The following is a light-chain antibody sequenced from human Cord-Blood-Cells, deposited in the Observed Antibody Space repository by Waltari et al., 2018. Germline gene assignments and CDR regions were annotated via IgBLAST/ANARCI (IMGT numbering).Light chain of an antibody. J-gene: IGKJ1*01. V-gene: IGKV3-15*01. CDR1: QSVSSN. Sequence: EILMTQSQAPLPVSPGEGATLSCRASQSVSSNLAWYQQKPGQAPRLLIYGASTRATGIPARFSGSGSGTEFTLTISSLQSEDFAVYYCQQYNNWPRTFGQGTKVEIK. CDR2: GAS. CDR3: QQYNNWPRT.